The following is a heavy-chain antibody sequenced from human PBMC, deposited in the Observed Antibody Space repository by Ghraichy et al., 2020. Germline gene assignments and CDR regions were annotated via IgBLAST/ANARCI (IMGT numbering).Heavy chain of an antibody. V-gene: IGHV3-21*01. J-gene: IGHJ2*01. CDR1: GFTFSSYS. CDR3: ARDSDYCSSTSCTVGYFDL. Sequence: GGSLRLSCAASGFTFSSYSMNWVRQAPGKGLEWVSSISSSSSYIYYADSVKGRFTISRDNAKNSLYLQMNSLRAEDTAVYYCARDSDYCSSTSCTVGYFDLWGRGTLVTVSS. CDR2: ISSSSSYI. D-gene: IGHD2-2*01.